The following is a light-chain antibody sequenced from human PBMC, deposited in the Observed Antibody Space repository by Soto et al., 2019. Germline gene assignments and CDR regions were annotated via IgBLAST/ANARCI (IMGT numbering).Light chain of an antibody. CDR3: CSYAGSYGFEV. CDR1: SSDVGGYNY. J-gene: IGLJ2*01. Sequence: QSALTQPRSVSGSPGQSVTISCTGTSSDVGGYNYVSWYQQHPGKAPKLMIYDVTKRPSGVPDRFSGSKSGNTASLTISGLQAEDEADYYCCSYAGSYGFEVFGGGTKLTVL. CDR2: DVT. V-gene: IGLV2-11*01.